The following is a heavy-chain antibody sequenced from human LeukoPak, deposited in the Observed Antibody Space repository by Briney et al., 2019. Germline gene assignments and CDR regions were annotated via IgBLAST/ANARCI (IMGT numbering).Heavy chain of an antibody. CDR3: ARDDASSSSFDY. D-gene: IGHD6-6*01. Sequence: SGTLSLTCTVSGGSVSSGSYYWSWIRQPPGKGLEWIGYIYYSGSTNYNPSLKSRVTISVDTSKSQFSLKLSSVTAADTAVYYCARDDASSSSFDYWGQGTLVTVSS. J-gene: IGHJ4*02. CDR2: IYYSGST. CDR1: GGSVSSGSYY. V-gene: IGHV4-61*01.